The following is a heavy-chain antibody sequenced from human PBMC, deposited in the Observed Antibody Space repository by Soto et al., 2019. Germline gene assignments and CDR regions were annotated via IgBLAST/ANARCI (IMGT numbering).Heavy chain of an antibody. Sequence: QVQLVESGGGVVQPGRSLRLSCAASGFTFSSYGMHWVRQAPGKGLEGVTVISYDGKVAYYADSVKGRFTISRDNSKNTLYLQMNSLRTEDTAMYYCAKEGPITNWYFDYWGQGTLVTVSS. J-gene: IGHJ4*02. CDR2: ISYDGKVA. CDR3: AKEGPITNWYFDY. CDR1: GFTFSSYG. D-gene: IGHD1-1*01. V-gene: IGHV3-30*18.